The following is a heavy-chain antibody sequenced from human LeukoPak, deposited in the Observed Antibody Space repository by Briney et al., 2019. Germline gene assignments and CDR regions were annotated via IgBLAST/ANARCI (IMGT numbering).Heavy chain of an antibody. V-gene: IGHV4-34*01. CDR2: AYYTGTT. CDR3: ARQDTITTPGVDY. Sequence: PSETLSLTCAVYGGSFSGYYWSWIRQPPGKGLEWIANAYYTGTTYYNPSLKSRVTVSVDTSKNQFSLKLSSVTAADTAVYYCARQDTITTPGVDYWGQGTPVTVSS. J-gene: IGHJ4*02. D-gene: IGHD3-3*01. CDR1: GGSFSGYY.